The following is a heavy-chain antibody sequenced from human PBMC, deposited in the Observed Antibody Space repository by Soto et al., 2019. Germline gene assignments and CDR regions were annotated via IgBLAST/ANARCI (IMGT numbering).Heavy chain of an antibody. D-gene: IGHD3-22*01. V-gene: IGHV3-74*01. Sequence: EVHLVESGGGLVQPGGSLRLSSEASRFTLSGYWMHWVRQVPGKGLVWVSRISPDGSTTTHADSVKGRFTISRDNAKNTLYLQMNSLRPEDTAVYYCVRPRYDGSGTPFDYWGQGTLVTVSS. CDR3: VRPRYDGSGTPFDY. J-gene: IGHJ4*02. CDR2: ISPDGSTT. CDR1: RFTLSGYW.